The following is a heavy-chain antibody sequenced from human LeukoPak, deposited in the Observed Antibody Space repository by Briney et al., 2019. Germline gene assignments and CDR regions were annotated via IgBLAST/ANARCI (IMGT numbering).Heavy chain of an antibody. D-gene: IGHD1-7*01. CDR2: IIPIFGTA. J-gene: IGHJ4*02. CDR3: ARGRSWNYLLDY. CDR1: GGTFSSYA. V-gene: IGHV1-69*13. Sequence: ASVKVSCKASGGTFSSYAISWVRQAPGQGLEWMGGIIPIFGTANYAQKFQGRVTITAVESTSTAYMELSSLRSEDTAVYYCARGRSWNYLLDYWGQGTLVTVSS.